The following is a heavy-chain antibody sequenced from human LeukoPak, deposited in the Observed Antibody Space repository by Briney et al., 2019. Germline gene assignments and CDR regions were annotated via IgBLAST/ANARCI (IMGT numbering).Heavy chain of an antibody. CDR1: GYTFTSYG. V-gene: IGHV1-18*01. D-gene: IGHD2-2*01. J-gene: IGHJ6*02. Sequence: RASVKVSCKASGYTFTSYGISWVRQAPGQGLEWMGWISAYNDNTNYAQKLQGRVTMTTDTSTSTAYMELRSLRSDDTAVYYCARDRDIVVVPAAKGPVPYYYGMDVWGQGTTVTVSS. CDR2: ISAYNDNT. CDR3: ARDRDIVVVPAAKGPVPYYYGMDV.